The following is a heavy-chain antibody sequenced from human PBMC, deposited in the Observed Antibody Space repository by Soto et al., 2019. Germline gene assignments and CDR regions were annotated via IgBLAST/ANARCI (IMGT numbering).Heavy chain of an antibody. V-gene: IGHV3-7*01. Sequence: GGSLRLSCVASGFTFNTYWMSWVRQAPGKGLEWVANIKEDGSDKYYVGSVKGRFTISRDNAKNLLYLQMNSLGAGDTAMYYCARFTRGSSGDYWGQGTLVTVSS. D-gene: IGHD6-25*01. J-gene: IGHJ4*02. CDR3: ARFTRGSSGDY. CDR2: IKEDGSDK. CDR1: GFTFNTYW.